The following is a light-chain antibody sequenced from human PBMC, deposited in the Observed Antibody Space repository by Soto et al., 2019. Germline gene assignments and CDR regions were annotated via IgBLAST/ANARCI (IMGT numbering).Light chain of an antibody. CDR2: EVS. V-gene: IGLV2-23*02. J-gene: IGLJ7*01. CDR1: SSDVGSYNL. Sequence: QSVLTQPASVSGSPGQSITISCTGTSSDVGSYNLVSWYQQHPGKAPKLIISEVSKRPSGISDRFSGSKSCSTSSLTISGLQAEDEADYYCCSYAGTSTHTVFGGGTQLTVL. CDR3: CSYAGTSTHTV.